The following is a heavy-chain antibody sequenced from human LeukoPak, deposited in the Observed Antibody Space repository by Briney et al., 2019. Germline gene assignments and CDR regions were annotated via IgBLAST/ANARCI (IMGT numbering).Heavy chain of an antibody. D-gene: IGHD3-9*01. V-gene: IGHV1-18*01. CDR3: ARDPGQYYDILTGYYTPYYFDY. Sequence: ASVKVSCKASGYTFTSYGISWVRQAPGQGLEWVGWISTYNADTGYAQNLQGRVTMTTDTSTSTAYMELRSLRSDDTAVYYCARDPGQYYDILTGYYTPYYFDYWGQGTLVTVSS. CDR2: ISTYNADT. CDR1: GYTFTSYG. J-gene: IGHJ4*02.